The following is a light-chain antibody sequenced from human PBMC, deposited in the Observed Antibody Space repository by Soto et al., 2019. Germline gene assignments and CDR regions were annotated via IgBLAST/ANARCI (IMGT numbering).Light chain of an antibody. CDR1: SSDIGAYDY. V-gene: IGLV2-14*01. Sequence: SVPAQPASLSGSPGQSITISCTGTSSDIGAYDYVSWFQQHPGKAPKLMISEVNNRPSGVSNRFSGSKSGNTAYLTISGLQVEDEAEYFCSSFTNTSTHGFVTGTKGTVL. J-gene: IGLJ1*01. CDR3: SSFTNTSTHG. CDR2: EVN.